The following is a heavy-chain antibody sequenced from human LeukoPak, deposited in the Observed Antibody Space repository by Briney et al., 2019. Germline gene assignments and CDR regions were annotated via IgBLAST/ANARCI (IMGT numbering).Heavy chain of an antibody. CDR1: GYTFTDHF. V-gene: IGHV1-2*02. CDR3: ARDLRPANL. D-gene: IGHD1-7*01. J-gene: IGHJ4*02. Sequence: ASVKVSCKASGYTFTDHFIHWVRQAPGQGLEYMGWIHPGSGNTKYAQMFQSRVTLTRDTSVYTTYMELSSLRSDDTAVYYCARDLRPANLWGQGTLVTVSA. CDR2: IHPGSGNT.